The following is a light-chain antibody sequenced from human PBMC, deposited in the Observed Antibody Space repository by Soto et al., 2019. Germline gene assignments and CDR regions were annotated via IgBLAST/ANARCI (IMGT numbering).Light chain of an antibody. CDR1: QSISIN. CDR3: QQYNTWIT. J-gene: IGKJ5*01. V-gene: IGKV3-15*01. Sequence: IVMTQSPATLSVSPGERATLSCRASQSISINLAWFQQKPGQAPRLLIYGASARATGIPARFSGSGSGAEFTLTISSLQSEDFAVYYCQQYNTWITFGQGTRLEIK. CDR2: GAS.